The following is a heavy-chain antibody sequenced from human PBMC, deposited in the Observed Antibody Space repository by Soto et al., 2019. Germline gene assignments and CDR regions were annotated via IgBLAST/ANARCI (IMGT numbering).Heavy chain of an antibody. V-gene: IGHV3-23*01. CDR3: ANALPSTYSSGWYVPAYYYYGMDV. Sequence: QTGGSLRLSCAASGFTFSSYAMSWVRQAPGKGLEWVSAISGSGGSTYYADSVKGRFTISRDNSKNTLYLQMNSLRAEDTAVYYCANALPSTYSSGWYVPAYYYYGMDVWGQGTTVTVSS. CDR2: ISGSGGST. J-gene: IGHJ6*02. CDR1: GFTFSSYA. D-gene: IGHD6-19*01.